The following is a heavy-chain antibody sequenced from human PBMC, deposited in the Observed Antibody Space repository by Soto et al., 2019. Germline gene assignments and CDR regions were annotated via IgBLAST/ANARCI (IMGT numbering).Heavy chain of an antibody. V-gene: IGHV3-66*01. CDR2: IYSGGST. J-gene: IGHJ6*02. CDR1: GFTVGNNY. CDR3: ARDPPGIAAAGVG. Sequence: EVQLVESGGGLVQPGGSLRLSCAASGFTVGNNYMNWVRQAPGKGLECVSLIYSGGSTNYADSVKGRFTISRDNSKNTLYLQMNSLRAEDTAVYYCARDPPGIAAAGVGWGQGTTVTVSS. D-gene: IGHD6-13*01.